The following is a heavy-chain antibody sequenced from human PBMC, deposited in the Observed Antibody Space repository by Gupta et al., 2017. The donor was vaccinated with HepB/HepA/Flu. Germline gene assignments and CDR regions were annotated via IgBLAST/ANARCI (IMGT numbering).Heavy chain of an antibody. D-gene: IGHD3-22*01. Sequence: QVQLVESGGGLVKPGGSLRLSCAASGFTLSDYYMSWIRQAPGKGLEWVSYISSSGSTIYYADSVKSRFTISRDNAKNSLYLQMNSLRAEDTAVYYCARNNLHYYDSSGYIDYWGQGTLVTVSS. J-gene: IGHJ4*02. V-gene: IGHV3-11*01. CDR2: ISSSGSTI. CDR1: GFTLSDYY. CDR3: ARNNLHYYDSSGYIDY.